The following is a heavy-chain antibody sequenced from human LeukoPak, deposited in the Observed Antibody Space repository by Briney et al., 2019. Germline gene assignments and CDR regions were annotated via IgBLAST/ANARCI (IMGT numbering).Heavy chain of an antibody. J-gene: IGHJ4*02. D-gene: IGHD6-13*01. CDR1: GFTFDDYA. CDR2: ISWNSGSI. Sequence: AGGSLRLSCAASGFTFDDYAMHWVRQAPGKGLEWVSGISWNSGSIGYADSVKGRFTISRDNAKNSLYLQMNSLRAEDMALYYCVKDTRRYSSSQPYFDYWGQGTLVTVSS. CDR3: VKDTRRYSSSQPYFDY. V-gene: IGHV3-9*03.